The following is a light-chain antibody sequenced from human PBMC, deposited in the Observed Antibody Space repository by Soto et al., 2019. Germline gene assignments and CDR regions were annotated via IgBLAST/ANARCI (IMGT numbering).Light chain of an antibody. Sequence: ENVLTQSPGTLSLSPGERATLSCRASQGVNRYYLAWYQQKPGQAPRLLIYGASTRATGIPDRFSGSGSGTDFTLTISRLEPEDFAVYYCQQYSSSPLTFGGGTRWIS. CDR3: QQYSSSPLT. V-gene: IGKV3-20*01. CDR1: QGVNRYY. CDR2: GAS. J-gene: IGKJ4*01.